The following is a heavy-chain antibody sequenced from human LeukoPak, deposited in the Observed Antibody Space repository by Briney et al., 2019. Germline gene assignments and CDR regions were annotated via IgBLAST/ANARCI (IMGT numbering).Heavy chain of an antibody. V-gene: IGHV3-30-3*01. Sequence: GGSLRLSCAASGFTFSSYAMHWVRQAPGKGLEWVAVISYDGSNKYYADSVKGRFTISRDNSKNTLYLQMNSLRAEDTAVYYCARAGYIVVVPAASFDYWGQGTLVTVSS. D-gene: IGHD2-2*01. J-gene: IGHJ4*02. CDR3: ARAGYIVVVPAASFDY. CDR1: GFTFSSYA. CDR2: ISYDGSNK.